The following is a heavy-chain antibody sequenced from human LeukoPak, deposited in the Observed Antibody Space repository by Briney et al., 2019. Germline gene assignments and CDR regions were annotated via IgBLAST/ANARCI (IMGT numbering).Heavy chain of an antibody. Sequence: PGGSLRLSCAASGFTFSAYWMTWVRQAPGKGLEWVANIKQDGSEKYYVDSVKGRFTISKDNAKNSLYLQMNSLRAEDTAVYYCVRDFSLTRLERPFDSWGQGTLVTVSS. CDR1: GFTFSAYW. D-gene: IGHD1-1*01. J-gene: IGHJ4*02. V-gene: IGHV3-7*01. CDR2: IKQDGSEK. CDR3: VRDFSLTRLERPFDS.